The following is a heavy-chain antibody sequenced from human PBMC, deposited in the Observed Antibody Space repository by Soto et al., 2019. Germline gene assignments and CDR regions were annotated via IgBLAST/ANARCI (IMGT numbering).Heavy chain of an antibody. CDR2: INTDGSST. CDR3: AGGGPLASGALGD. J-gene: IGHJ4*02. D-gene: IGHD3-16*01. Sequence: EVQLVESGGGLVQPGGSLRLSCAASGFTFSTCWMHWVRQAPGKGLVWVSHINTDGSSTRYADSVKGRFTISRDNAKNTLYRQMNSLRVEDTAVYYCAGGGPLASGALGDWGQGTLVTVSS. V-gene: IGHV3-74*01. CDR1: GFTFSTCW.